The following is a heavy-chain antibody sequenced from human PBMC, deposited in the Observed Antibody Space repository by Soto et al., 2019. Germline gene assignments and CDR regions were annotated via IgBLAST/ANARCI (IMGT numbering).Heavy chain of an antibody. CDR3: ARTSYYDSSGYYPFDY. D-gene: IGHD3-22*01. CDR1: GYAFTSYG. Sequence: ASVKGCCKAYGYAFTSYGISLVRRAPGQGLEWMGWISAYNGNTNYAQKLQGRVTMTTDTSTSTAYMELRSLRSDDTAVYYCARTSYYDSSGYYPFDYWGQGTMVTVYS. CDR2: ISAYNGNT. V-gene: IGHV1-18*04. J-gene: IGHJ4*02.